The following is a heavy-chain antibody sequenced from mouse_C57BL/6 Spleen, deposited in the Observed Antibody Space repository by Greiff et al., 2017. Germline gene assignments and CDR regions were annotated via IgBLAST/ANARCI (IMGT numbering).Heavy chain of an antibody. D-gene: IGHD2-5*01. CDR2: INPSNGGT. Sequence: QVRLKQPGTELVKPGASVKLSCKASGYTFTSYWMHWVKQRPGQGLEWIGNINPSNGGTNYNEKFKSKATLTVDKSSSTAYMQLSSLTSEDSAVYYCARERYSNWWFAYWGQGTLVTVSA. CDR1: GYTFTSYW. CDR3: ARERYSNWWFAY. V-gene: IGHV1-53*01. J-gene: IGHJ3*01.